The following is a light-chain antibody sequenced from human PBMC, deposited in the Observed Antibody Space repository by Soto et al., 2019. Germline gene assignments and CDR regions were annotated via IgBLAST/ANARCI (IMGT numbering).Light chain of an antibody. Sequence: DIQLTQSPSSLSASVGDSVTITCRASQTITTFLHWYRQTPGKAPDLLIYESSRLQSGVASRFSGSGSGTDVTLTISSLQPEDFATYICQQTSITPPTFGQGTRLQI. CDR3: QQTSITPPT. CDR2: ESS. V-gene: IGKV1-39*01. J-gene: IGKJ2*01. CDR1: QTITTF.